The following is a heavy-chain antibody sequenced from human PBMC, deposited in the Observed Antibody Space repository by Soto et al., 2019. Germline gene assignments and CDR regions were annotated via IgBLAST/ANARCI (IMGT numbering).Heavy chain of an antibody. D-gene: IGHD3-16*02. V-gene: IGHV3-23*01. Sequence: GWSLRLSCAASGFTFSSFAMSWVRQAPGKGLDWVSAISGSGGSTYSADSVKGRFTISRDNSKNTLYLQMSSLRAEDTAVYYCKRGLSADKGYPPDFWGQAYLGPVS. CDR2: ISGSGGST. CDR1: GFTFSSFA. CDR3: KRGLSADKGYPPDF. J-gene: IGHJ4*02.